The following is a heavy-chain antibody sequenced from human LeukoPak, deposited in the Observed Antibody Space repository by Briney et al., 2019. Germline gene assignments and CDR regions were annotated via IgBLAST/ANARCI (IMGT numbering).Heavy chain of an antibody. CDR3: ARSKYSGSYKEFDY. D-gene: IGHD1-26*01. J-gene: IGHJ4*02. CDR2: IYYSGST. CDR1: GGSISSYY. V-gene: IGHV4-59*01. Sequence: SETLSLTCTVSGGSISSYYWSWIRQPPGKGLEWIGYIYYSGSTNYNPSLKSRVTISVDTSKNQFSLELSSVTAADTAVYYCARSKYSGSYKEFDYWGQGTLVTVSS.